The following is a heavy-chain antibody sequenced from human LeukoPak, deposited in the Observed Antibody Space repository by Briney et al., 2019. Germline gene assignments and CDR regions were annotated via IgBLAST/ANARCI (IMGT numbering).Heavy chain of an antibody. CDR1: GFTFSNYA. Sequence: GGSLRLSCSASGFTFSNYAIHWVRQAPGKGLEYVSVISNNGGGTYYADSVKGRFTISRDNSKNTLYLQMNSLRVEDTAVYYCARGAITMVRAWEFDYWGQGTRVTVSS. CDR3: ARGAITMVRAWEFDY. V-gene: IGHV3-64*04. CDR2: ISNNGGGT. J-gene: IGHJ4*02. D-gene: IGHD3-10*01.